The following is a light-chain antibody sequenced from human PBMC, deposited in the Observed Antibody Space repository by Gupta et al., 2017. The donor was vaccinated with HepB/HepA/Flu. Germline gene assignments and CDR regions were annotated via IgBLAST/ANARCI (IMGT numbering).Light chain of an antibody. V-gene: IGLV1-47*01. Sequence: QSVLTQPPSASGTPGQRVTISCSGSNSNIGRNYVYWYQQLPGTAPKVLIYRNDKRPSGVPDRFSGSNSGTSASLAISGLRSEDEAEYYCSAWDDSLRGPIVGGGTKVTVL. CDR3: SAWDDSLRGPI. CDR1: NSNIGRNY. CDR2: RND. J-gene: IGLJ2*01.